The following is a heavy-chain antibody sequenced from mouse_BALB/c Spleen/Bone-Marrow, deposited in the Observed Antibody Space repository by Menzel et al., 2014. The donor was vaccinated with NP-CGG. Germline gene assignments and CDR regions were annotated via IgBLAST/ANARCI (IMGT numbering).Heavy chain of an antibody. D-gene: IGHD2-3*01. CDR3: ARSIYDGYSEAMDY. J-gene: IGHJ4*01. CDR1: GYAFTNYL. Sequence: QIQLQQSGAELVRPGTSVRVSCKASGYAFTNYLIEWVKQRPGQGLEWIGVNNPGSGGTNYNEKFKGKATLTADKSSSTVYMQLSSLTSDDSAVYFCARSIYDGYSEAMDYWGQGTSITVSS. V-gene: IGHV1-54*03. CDR2: NNPGSGGT.